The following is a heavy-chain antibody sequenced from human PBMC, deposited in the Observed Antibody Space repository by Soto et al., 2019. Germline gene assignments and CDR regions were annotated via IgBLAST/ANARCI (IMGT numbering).Heavy chain of an antibody. CDR2: ISTYNGNT. J-gene: IGHJ4*02. CDR1: GYSFTTSG. V-gene: IGHV1-18*01. Sequence: QAQLVQSGAEVKEPGASVKVSCKASGYSFTTSGITWVRQAPGQGLEWMGWISTYNGNTNYAQKLQDRVTLTTDTSTSTAYMELRILRSDDTAVYYCARRLYGDYDYWGQGTLVTVSS. CDR3: ARRLYGDYDY. D-gene: IGHD4-17*01.